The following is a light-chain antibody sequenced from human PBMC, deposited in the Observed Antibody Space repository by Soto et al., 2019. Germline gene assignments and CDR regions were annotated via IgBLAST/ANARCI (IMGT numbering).Light chain of an antibody. CDR2: GTS. Sequence: EIVLTQSPGTLSLSPGERATLSCRAGQSVSSTYLAWYQQKPGPSPRLLIYGTSNRATDIPDRFSGSGSGTDFTLSISRLEPQDFAVYYCQHYPNPPLHTFGQGTKVEIK. V-gene: IGKV3-20*01. CDR3: QHYPNPPLHT. J-gene: IGKJ2*01. CDR1: QSVSSTY.